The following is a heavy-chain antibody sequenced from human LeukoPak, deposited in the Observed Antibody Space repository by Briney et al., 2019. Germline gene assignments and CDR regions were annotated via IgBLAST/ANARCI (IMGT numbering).Heavy chain of an antibody. CDR3: ARVRRFGGLIINDVFDI. J-gene: IGHJ3*02. Sequence: GGSLRLSCAASGFSFSIYGMNWVRQAPGKGLEWVSYISSSSTTIYYADSVKGRFTISRDSAKNSLFLQMNSLRAEDTAVHYCARVRRFGGLIINDVFDIWGQGTMVTVSS. V-gene: IGHV3-48*04. CDR2: ISSSSTTI. CDR1: GFSFSIYG. D-gene: IGHD3-16*02.